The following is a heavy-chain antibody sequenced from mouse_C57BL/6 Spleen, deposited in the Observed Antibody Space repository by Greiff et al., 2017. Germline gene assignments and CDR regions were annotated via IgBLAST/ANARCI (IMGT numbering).Heavy chain of an antibody. V-gene: IGHV1-50*01. D-gene: IGHD4-1*01. Sequence: VQLQQPGAELVKPGASVKLSCKASGYTFTSYWMQWVKQRPGQGLEWIGEIDPSDSYTNYNQKFKGKATLTVDTSSSTAYMQLSSLTSEDSAVYYCARRELGSFDYWGQGTTRTVSS. CDR1: GYTFTSYW. CDR3: ARRELGSFDY. CDR2: IDPSDSYT. J-gene: IGHJ2*01.